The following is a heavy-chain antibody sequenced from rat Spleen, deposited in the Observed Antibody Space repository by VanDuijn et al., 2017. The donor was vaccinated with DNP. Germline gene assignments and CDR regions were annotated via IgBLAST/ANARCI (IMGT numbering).Heavy chain of an antibody. Sequence: QVQLKESGPGLVQPSQTLSLTCTVSGFSLTSYTVSWVRQPPGKGLEWIAAISNSGITYFNSALNSRLSISRETSKSQVFLKMNSLQTEDTAIYFCTRGYYSAEDWFAYWGQGTLVTVSS. CDR1: GFSLTSYT. J-gene: IGHJ3*01. CDR3: TRGYYSAEDWFAY. D-gene: IGHD1-1*01. CDR2: ISNSGIT. V-gene: IGHV2-6*01.